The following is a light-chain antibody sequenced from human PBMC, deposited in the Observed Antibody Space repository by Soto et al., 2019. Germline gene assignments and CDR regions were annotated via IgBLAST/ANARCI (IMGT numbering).Light chain of an antibody. CDR3: LQDYNSPWT. CDR2: AAS. CDR1: QGIRND. J-gene: IGKJ1*01. Sequence: AIQMTQSPSSLSASVGDRVTITCRASQGIRNDLGWYQQKPGKAPKLLIYAASSLQSGVPSRFSGSGSGTVFTPTISGWKPEVFEIYYCLQDYNSPWTFAKGTK. V-gene: IGKV1-6*01.